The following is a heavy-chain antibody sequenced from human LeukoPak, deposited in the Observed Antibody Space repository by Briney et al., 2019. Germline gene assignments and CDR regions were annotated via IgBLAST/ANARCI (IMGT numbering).Heavy chain of an antibody. CDR3: ARGYYDFWSGYYGMDV. V-gene: IGHV5-51*03. CDR2: IYPGVYDT. J-gene: IGHJ6*01. CDR1: GYTFTSYW. Sequence: GESLKISCKGTGYTFTSYWTGWVRHMPGKGLDWMGPIYPGVYDTTYSPSFQGQVTISADKSISTAYLQWSSLKASDTAMYYCARGYYDFWSGYYGMDVWRQGTTVTVPS. D-gene: IGHD3-3*01.